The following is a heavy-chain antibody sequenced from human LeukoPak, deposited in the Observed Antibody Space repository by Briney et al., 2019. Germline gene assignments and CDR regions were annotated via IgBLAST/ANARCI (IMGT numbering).Heavy chain of an antibody. V-gene: IGHV3-21*01. CDR1: GFTLSSYW. D-gene: IGHD3-22*01. Sequence: PGGSLRLSCAASGFTLSSYWMHWVRQAPGKGLEWVSSISSSSSYIYYADSVKGRFTISRDNAKNSLYLQMNSLRAEDTAVYYCARAGSYYYDSSGYYFDYWGQGTLVTVSS. J-gene: IGHJ4*02. CDR3: ARAGSYYYDSSGYYFDY. CDR2: ISSSSSYI.